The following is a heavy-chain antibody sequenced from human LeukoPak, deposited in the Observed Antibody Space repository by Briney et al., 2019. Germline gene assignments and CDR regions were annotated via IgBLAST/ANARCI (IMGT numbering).Heavy chain of an antibody. CDR1: GFSVSDIYC. V-gene: IGHV4-38-2*02. J-gene: IGHJ4*02. CDR2: FCRSGGT. CDR3: ARVDTSSDF. D-gene: IGHD5-18*01. Sequence: SETLSLTCTVSGFSVSDIYCWGWIRQPPGMGLEWIGTFCRSGGTYYNPSLKSRVTISADTSKKQVFLKLSSVTAADTGIYYCARVDTSSDFWGPGALVTVSS.